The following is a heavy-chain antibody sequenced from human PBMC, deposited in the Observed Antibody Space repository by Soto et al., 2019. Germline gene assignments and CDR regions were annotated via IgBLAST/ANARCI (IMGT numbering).Heavy chain of an antibody. V-gene: IGHV3-15*01. J-gene: IGHJ4*02. CDR1: GFTFSNAW. Sequence: EVQLVESGGGLVKPGGSLRLSCAASGFTFSNAWMSWVRQAPGKGLEWVGRIKSKTDGGTTDYAAPVKGRFTISRDDSKNTLYLQMNSLKTEDTAVYYCTTKQYQLLPEALDYWGQGTLVTVSS. D-gene: IGHD2-2*01. CDR2: IKSKTDGGTT. CDR3: TTKQYQLLPEALDY.